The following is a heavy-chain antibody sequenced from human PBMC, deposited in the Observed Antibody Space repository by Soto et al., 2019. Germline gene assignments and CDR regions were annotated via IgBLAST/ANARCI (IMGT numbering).Heavy chain of an antibody. CDR3: ARVASDIVATIGDY. Sequence: QVQLVQSGAEVKKPGASVKVSCKASGYTFTSYGISWVRQAPGQGLEWMGWISAYNGNNNYAQKLQGRVNMTTDTSTSPAYMEPRRLRSDDTAVYYCARVASDIVATIGDYWGQGTLVTVSS. D-gene: IGHD5-12*01. CDR1: GYTFTSYG. CDR2: ISAYNGNN. J-gene: IGHJ4*02. V-gene: IGHV1-18*01.